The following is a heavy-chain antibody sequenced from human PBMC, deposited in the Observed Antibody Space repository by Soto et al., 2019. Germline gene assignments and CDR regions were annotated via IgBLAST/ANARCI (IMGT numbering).Heavy chain of an antibody. CDR3: ARAGQWLFDY. Sequence: SQTLSLTCAISGDSVSSKSAGWNWIRQPPSRGLEWLGRTYYRSKWYSEYAVSVKGRITINPDTSKNQFSLQLNSVTPEDTALYYCARAGQWLFDYWGQGTLVTVSS. D-gene: IGHD6-19*01. J-gene: IGHJ4*02. V-gene: IGHV6-1*01. CDR1: GDSVSSKSAG. CDR2: TYYRSKWYS.